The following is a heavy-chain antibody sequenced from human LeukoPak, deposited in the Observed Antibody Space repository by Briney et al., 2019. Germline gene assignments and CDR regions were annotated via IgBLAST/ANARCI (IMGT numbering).Heavy chain of an antibody. J-gene: IGHJ6*02. Sequence: GGSLRLSCAVSGFTFSSYAMSWVRQAPGKGLEWVSAISGSGGSTYYADSVKGRFPISRDNSKNTLYLQMQSLRAEDTAVYYCSKATGIAAAGPFYGMDVWGQGTTVTVSS. D-gene: IGHD6-25*01. CDR1: GFTFSSYA. V-gene: IGHV3-23*01. CDR3: SKATGIAAAGPFYGMDV. CDR2: ISGSGGST.